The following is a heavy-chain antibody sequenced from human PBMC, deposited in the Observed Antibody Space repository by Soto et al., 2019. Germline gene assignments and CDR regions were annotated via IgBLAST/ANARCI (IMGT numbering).Heavy chain of an antibody. V-gene: IGHV1-69*01. CDR3: ASDLGYCSSTSCYTAENWFDP. CDR1: GGTFSSYA. Sequence: QVQLVQSGAEVKKPGSSVKVSCKASGGTFSSYAISWVRQAPGQGLEWMGGIIPIFGTANYAQKFQGRVTITADESMSTAYMELSSLRSEDTAVYYCASDLGYCSSTSCYTAENWFDPWGKGTMVTVSS. CDR2: IIPIFGTA. D-gene: IGHD2-2*02. J-gene: IGHJ5*02.